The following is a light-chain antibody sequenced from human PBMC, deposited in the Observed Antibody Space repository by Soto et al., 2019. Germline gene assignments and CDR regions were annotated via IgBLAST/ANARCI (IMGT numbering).Light chain of an antibody. Sequence: EIVMTQSPATLAVSPGERATLSCRASQSVSSNSAWYQQKPGQAPRLLIYGASTRATDVPARFSGSGSGTEFTLTISSLQSEDFAVYYCQQYSNWPPPITFGQGTRLEIK. CDR2: GAS. J-gene: IGKJ5*01. CDR3: QQYSNWPPPIT. V-gene: IGKV3-15*01. CDR1: QSVSSN.